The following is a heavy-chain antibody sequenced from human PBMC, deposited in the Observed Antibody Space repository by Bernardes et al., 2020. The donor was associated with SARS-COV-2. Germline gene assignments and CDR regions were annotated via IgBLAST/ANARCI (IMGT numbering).Heavy chain of an antibody. CDR1: DYTFTSYG. Sequence: ASVKVSCKASDYTFTSYGISWVRQAPGQGLEWMGWISAYNGNTNYAQKLQGRVTMTTDTSTSTAYMELRSLRSDDTAVYYCARDHGHYYGSGSSYWGQGTLVTVSS. V-gene: IGHV1-18*04. J-gene: IGHJ4*02. D-gene: IGHD3-10*01. CDR2: ISAYNGNT. CDR3: ARDHGHYYGSGSSY.